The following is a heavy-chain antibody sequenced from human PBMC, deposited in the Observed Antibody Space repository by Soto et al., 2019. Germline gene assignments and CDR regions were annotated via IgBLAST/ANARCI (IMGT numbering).Heavy chain of an antibody. Sequence: SECPRGNYAMRGISHAQGEGLEWVAVISYDGSNKYYADSVKGRFTISRDNSKNTLYLQMNSLRAEDTAVYYGARDAPEWNSSGWPYNWVVLWGQGT. V-gene: IGHV3-30-3*01. CDR1: ECPRGNYA. CDR2: ISYDGSNK. D-gene: IGHD6-19*01. J-gene: IGHJ5*02. CDR3: ARDAPEWNSSGWPYNWVVL.